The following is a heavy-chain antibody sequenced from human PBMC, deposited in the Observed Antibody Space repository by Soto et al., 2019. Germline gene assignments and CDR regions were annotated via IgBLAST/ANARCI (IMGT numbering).Heavy chain of an antibody. CDR1: GYTFTSYY. D-gene: IGHD6-19*01. CDR3: ARDQVAVALDY. J-gene: IGHJ4*02. V-gene: IGHV1-46*01. Sequence: ASVKVSCKASGYTFTSYYMHWVRQAPGQGLEWMGIINPSGGSTSYAQKFQGRVTMTRDTSTSTVCMELRSLRSEDTAVYYCARDQVAVALDYWGQGTLVTVSS. CDR2: INPSGGST.